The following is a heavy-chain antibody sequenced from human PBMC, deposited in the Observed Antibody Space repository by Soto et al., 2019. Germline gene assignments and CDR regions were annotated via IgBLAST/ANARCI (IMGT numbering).Heavy chain of an antibody. CDR3: TSLLLWFGELIDY. CDR2: IRSKANSYAT. CDR1: GFTFSGAS. D-gene: IGHD3-10*01. Sequence: GGPLILSCAACGFTFSGASMHWVRQASGKGLEWVGRIRSKANSYATAYAASVKGRFTISRDDSKNTAYLQMNSLKTEDTAVYYCTSLLLWFGELIDYWGHGTLVTVSS. V-gene: IGHV3-73*01. J-gene: IGHJ4*01.